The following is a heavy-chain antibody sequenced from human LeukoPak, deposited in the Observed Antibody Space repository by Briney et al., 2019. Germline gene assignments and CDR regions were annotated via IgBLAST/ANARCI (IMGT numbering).Heavy chain of an antibody. J-gene: IGHJ4*02. Sequence: GGSLRLSCAASGFTFSSYAMSWVRQAPGKGLVWVSRISKDGSTTNYADSVRGRFTISRDNAKNTLYLQMNSLTAEDTALYYCARGASSGYRIDYWGQGTLVPVSA. D-gene: IGHD5-18*01. CDR1: GFTFSSYA. CDR3: ARGASSGYRIDY. V-gene: IGHV3-74*01. CDR2: ISKDGSTT.